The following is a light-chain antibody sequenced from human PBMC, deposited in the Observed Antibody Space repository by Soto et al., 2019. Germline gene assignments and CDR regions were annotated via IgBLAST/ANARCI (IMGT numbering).Light chain of an antibody. V-gene: IGKV1-5*01. CDR2: DTS. CDR1: QRISTW. CDR3: QQYGSSHTWT. Sequence: DIQMTQSPSTLSASVGDGVTITRRASQRISTWLAWYQQKPAKATKLLIYDTSSLASAVPSRFSGSGSGTDFTLTISRLEPEDSAVYYCQQYGSSHTWTFGQGTKVDIK. J-gene: IGKJ1*01.